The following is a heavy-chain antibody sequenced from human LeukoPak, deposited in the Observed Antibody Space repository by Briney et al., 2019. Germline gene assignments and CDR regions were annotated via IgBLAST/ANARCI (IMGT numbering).Heavy chain of an antibody. CDR1: GYTFTGYY. Sequence: ASVKVSCKASGYTFTGYYMHWVRQAPGQGLEWMGWINPNSGGTNYAQKFQGWVTMTRDTSLSTAYMELSRLRSDDTAVYYCAREVGMMAVAGNDAFDIWGQGTMVTVSS. D-gene: IGHD6-19*01. J-gene: IGHJ3*02. CDR3: AREVGMMAVAGNDAFDI. CDR2: INPNSGGT. V-gene: IGHV1-2*04.